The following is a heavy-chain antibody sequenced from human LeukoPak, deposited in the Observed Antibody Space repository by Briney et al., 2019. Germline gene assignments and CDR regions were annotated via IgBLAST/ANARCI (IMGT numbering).Heavy chain of an antibody. CDR3: AKAPGFCSTTSCPGDH. J-gene: IGHJ4*02. V-gene: IGHV3-43*02. CDR1: GFTFDDYA. Sequence: PGGSLRLSCAASGFTFDDYAMHWVRQAPGKGLEWVSLISGYGGSTYYADSVKGRFTISRDNSKNSLYLQMNSLTAEDAALYYCAKAPGFCSTTSCPGDHWGQGTLVTVSS. CDR2: ISGYGGST. D-gene: IGHD2-2*01.